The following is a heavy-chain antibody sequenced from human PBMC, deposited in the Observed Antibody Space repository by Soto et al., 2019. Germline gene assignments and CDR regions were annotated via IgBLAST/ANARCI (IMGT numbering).Heavy chain of an antibody. V-gene: IGHV4-30-2*01. CDR3: ARLNGDPDS. D-gene: IGHD7-27*01. CDR2: FSHTGGT. Sequence: QVQLQESGPGLVKPSQTLSLTCAVSGASISTGGYSWTWIRQPPGEGLEWIGYFSHTGGTYYNPSLKSRVIISVDGSSNHLSLKLTSVTAADTAVYYCARLNGDPDSWGQGTLVTVSS. CDR1: GASISTGGYS. J-gene: IGHJ4*02.